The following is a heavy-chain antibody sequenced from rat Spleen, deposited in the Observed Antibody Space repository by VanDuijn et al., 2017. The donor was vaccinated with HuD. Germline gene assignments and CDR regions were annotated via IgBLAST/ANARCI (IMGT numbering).Heavy chain of an antibody. CDR1: GFTFSDYN. D-gene: IGHD4-1*01. V-gene: IGHV5-7*01. Sequence: EVQLVESGGGLVQPGRSLKLSCAASGFTFSDYNMAWVRQAPKKGLEWVATISYDGSSTYYRDSVKGRFTVSRDDAKSTLHLQMDSLRSEDTATYYCTTYGGLRNWFAYWGQGTLVTVSS. CDR3: TTYGGLRNWFAY. J-gene: IGHJ3*01. CDR2: ISYDGSST.